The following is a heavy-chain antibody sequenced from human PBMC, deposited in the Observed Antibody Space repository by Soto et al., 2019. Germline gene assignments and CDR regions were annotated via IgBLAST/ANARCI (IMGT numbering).Heavy chain of an antibody. J-gene: IGHJ6*02. Sequence: EVQLVESGGGLVQPGGSLRLSCAASGFTFTNYDMHWVRQVTGKGLEWVSGITTAGDTYYPGSVKGRFTISREKAKNSLYLQMNSLSAGDEDVYYGARGLHGGSYGMDVWGQGTTVTVSS. CDR3: ARGLHGGSYGMDV. CDR1: GFTFTNYD. CDR2: ITTAGDT. V-gene: IGHV3-13*01.